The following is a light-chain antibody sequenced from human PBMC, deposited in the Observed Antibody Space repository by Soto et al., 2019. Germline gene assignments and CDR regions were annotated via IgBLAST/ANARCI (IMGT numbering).Light chain of an antibody. CDR2: GAS. CDR1: QSVSSN. J-gene: IGKJ1*01. CDR3: PQYNHWPPLT. Sequence: EIVMTQSPATLSVSPGERATLSCRASQSVSSNLAWYQQKPGQAPRLLIYGASTRATGIPARFSGSGSGTEFTLTISSLQSEDFAVYYGPQYNHWPPLTFGQGTNVEIK. V-gene: IGKV3-15*01.